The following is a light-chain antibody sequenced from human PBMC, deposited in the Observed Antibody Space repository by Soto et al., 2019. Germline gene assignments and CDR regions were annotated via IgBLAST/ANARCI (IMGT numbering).Light chain of an antibody. CDR1: QSVSTN. CDR3: QQYNNWPPFT. V-gene: IGKV3-15*01. J-gene: IGKJ5*01. Sequence: EIVMTQSPATLSVSPGERAILSCRASQSVSTNLGWYQQKPGQAPRLLIFGASTRATGIPARFSGSGSGTEFTLNISSLQSEDSAVYYCQQYNNWPPFTFGQGTRLEIK. CDR2: GAS.